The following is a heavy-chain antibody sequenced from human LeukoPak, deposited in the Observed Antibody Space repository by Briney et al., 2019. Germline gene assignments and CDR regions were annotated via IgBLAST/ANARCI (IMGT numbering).Heavy chain of an antibody. CDR1: GFTFSDYY. J-gene: IGHJ4*02. CDR3: ASEMVRGVGPDY. D-gene: IGHD3-10*01. Sequence: GALRLSCAASGFTFSDYYMSWIRQAPGKGLEWVSYISSSGSTIYYADSVKGRFTISRDNAKNSLYLQMNSLRAEDTAVYYCASEMVRGVGPDYWGQGPLVTVSS. V-gene: IGHV3-11*01. CDR2: ISSSGSTI.